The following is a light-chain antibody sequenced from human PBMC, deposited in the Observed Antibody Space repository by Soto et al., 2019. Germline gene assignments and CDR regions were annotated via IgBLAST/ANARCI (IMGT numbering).Light chain of an antibody. CDR1: QGISNY. J-gene: IGKJ1*01. CDR3: QSYDSARWA. Sequence: DIQMTQSPSALSESVGDRVTSTCRASQGISNYLAWYQQKSGKVPNLLIYAASTLRSGVPSRFSGSGSGTDFTLTISSLQPEDVATYYCQSYDSARWAFGQGTKVDIK. V-gene: IGKV1-27*01. CDR2: AAS.